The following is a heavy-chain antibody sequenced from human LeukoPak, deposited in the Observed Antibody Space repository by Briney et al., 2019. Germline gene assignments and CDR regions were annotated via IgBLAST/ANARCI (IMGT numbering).Heavy chain of an antibody. J-gene: IGHJ3*02. CDR2: INSDGSST. V-gene: IGHV3-74*01. D-gene: IGHD3-22*01. CDR3: ERVDYYDSSGYYMDAFDS. Sequence: GGSLRLSCAASGFTFSSYWMHWVRQAPGKGLVWVSRINSDGSSTSYADSVKGRFTISRDNAKNTLYLQMNSLRAEDTAVYYCERVDYYDSSGYYMDAFDSWGQATMVTVSS. CDR1: GFTFSSYW.